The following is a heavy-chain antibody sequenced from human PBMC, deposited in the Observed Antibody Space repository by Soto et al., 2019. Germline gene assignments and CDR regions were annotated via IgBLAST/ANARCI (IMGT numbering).Heavy chain of an antibody. J-gene: IGHJ4*02. Sequence: EVQLLESGGGLVQPGGSLRLSCAASGFTFSSYAMSWVRQAPGKGLEWVSAIIGSGGSTYYADSVKGRFTISRDNSNNTLYLQMNSLRAEDTAVYYCAKGELWYSSSWKRGADPDYWGQGTLVTVSS. V-gene: IGHV3-23*01. CDR2: IIGSGGST. D-gene: IGHD6-13*01. CDR1: GFTFSSYA. CDR3: AKGELWYSSSWKRGADPDY.